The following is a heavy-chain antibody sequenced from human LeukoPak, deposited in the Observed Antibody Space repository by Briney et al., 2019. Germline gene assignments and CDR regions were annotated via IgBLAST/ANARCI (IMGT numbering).Heavy chain of an antibody. J-gene: IGHJ4*02. CDR2: INTNTGNP. CDR3: ARAEGYCSGSTCFSY. V-gene: IGHV7-4-1*02. CDR1: GYTFTSYA. D-gene: IGHD2-15*01. Sequence: GGSLRLSCAASGYTFTSYAMNWVRQAPGQGLEWIGWINTNTGNPTYAQGFTGRFVFSLDTSASTAYLQISSLKAEDTAVYYCARAEGYCSGSTCFSYWGQGTLVTVSS.